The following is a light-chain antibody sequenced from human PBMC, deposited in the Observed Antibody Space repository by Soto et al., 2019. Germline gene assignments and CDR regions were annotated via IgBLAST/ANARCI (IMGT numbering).Light chain of an antibody. J-gene: IGKJ1*01. Sequence: EIVLTQSPGTLSLSPGERATLSCRASQSVSSTYLAWYQQKPGQAPRLLTYGASNRATGIPDRFSGSGSGTDFTLTISRLEPEDFAVYYCQQYGGSRWKFGQGTRVDI. CDR2: GAS. CDR1: QSVSSTY. V-gene: IGKV3-20*01. CDR3: QQYGGSRWK.